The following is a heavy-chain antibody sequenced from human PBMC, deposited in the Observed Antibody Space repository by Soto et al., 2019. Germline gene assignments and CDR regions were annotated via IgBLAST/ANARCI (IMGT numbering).Heavy chain of an antibody. CDR3: ARDTYYYDSSGYDPFDY. V-gene: IGHV3-74*01. J-gene: IGHJ4*02. CDR2: INSDGSST. D-gene: IGHD3-22*01. Sequence: QTXVCLRLSCAASGFTFSSYGMHWVRQGPGKGLVWVSRINSDGSSTRYADSVKGRFTISRDNAKNTLNLQMNSLRAEDTAVYYCARDTYYYDSSGYDPFDYWGQGTLVTVSS. CDR1: GFTFSSYG.